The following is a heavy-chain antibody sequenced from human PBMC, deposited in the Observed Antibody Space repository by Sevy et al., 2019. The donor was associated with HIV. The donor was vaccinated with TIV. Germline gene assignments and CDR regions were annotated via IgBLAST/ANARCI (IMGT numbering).Heavy chain of an antibody. D-gene: IGHD3-9*01. Sequence: GESLKISCAASGFAFRTYAFHWVRQAPGRGLEWVGLISSNGDNAFYANSVRDRFTISRDNSMNTLYLELNNLTPDDTAVYYCARGPEWELTSFLSHWGQGTLVTVSS. CDR1: GFAFRTYA. V-gene: IGHV3-30-3*01. CDR3: ARGPEWELTSFLSH. CDR2: ISSNGDNA. J-gene: IGHJ4*02.